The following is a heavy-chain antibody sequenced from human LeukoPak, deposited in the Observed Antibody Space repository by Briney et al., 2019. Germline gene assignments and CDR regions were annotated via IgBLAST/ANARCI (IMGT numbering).Heavy chain of an antibody. CDR1: GGSISSYY. V-gene: IGHV4-59*12. D-gene: IGHD6-6*01. CDR2: IYYSGST. Sequence: SETLSLTCTVSGGSISSYYWSWIRQPPGKGLEWIGYIYYSGSTNYNPSLKSRVTISVDTSKNQFSLKLSSVTAADTAVYYCARDEISSSARAFDIWGQGTMVTVSS. CDR3: ARDEISSSARAFDI. J-gene: IGHJ3*02.